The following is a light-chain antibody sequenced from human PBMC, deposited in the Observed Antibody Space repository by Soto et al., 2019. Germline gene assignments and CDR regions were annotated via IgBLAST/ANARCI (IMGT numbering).Light chain of an antibody. CDR1: SSNIGGNS. CDR2: DDN. V-gene: IGLV1-51*01. CDR3: GSWDSSLSAYV. Sequence: QSVLTQPHSVSAAPGQKVTISCSGSSSNIGGNSVSWYQQLPGTAPKLLIYDDNKRPSGIPDRFSGSKSGTSATLGITGFQTGDEAHYYCGSWDSSLSAYVFGTGTKVTVL. J-gene: IGLJ1*01.